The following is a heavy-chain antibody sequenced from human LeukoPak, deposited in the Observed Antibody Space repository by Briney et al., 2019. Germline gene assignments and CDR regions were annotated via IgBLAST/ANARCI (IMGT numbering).Heavy chain of an antibody. Sequence: TTSETLSLTCTVSAGSISSCYWTWTRQPPGKGLEWIGYIFPSGSAYYNPSLKTRVTISVDTSKNQFSLKLTSVTAADTALYYCARRHHYSYFMDVWGKGTTVTVSS. CDR2: IFPSGSA. CDR3: ARRHHYSYFMDV. CDR1: AGSISSCY. V-gene: IGHV4-4*09. J-gene: IGHJ6*03.